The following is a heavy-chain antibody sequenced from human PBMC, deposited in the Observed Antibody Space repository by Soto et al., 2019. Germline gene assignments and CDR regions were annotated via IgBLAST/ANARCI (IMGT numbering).Heavy chain of an antibody. CDR3: ASLPIAVAGTFDY. CDR2: IYYSGST. CDR1: GGSISSSSYY. V-gene: IGHV4-39*01. J-gene: IGHJ4*02. D-gene: IGHD6-19*01. Sequence: PSETLSLTCTVSGGSISSSSYYWGWIRQPPGKGLEWIGSIYYSGSTYYNPSLKSRVTISVDTSKNQFSLKLSSVTAADTAVYYCASLPIAVAGTFDYWGQGTLVTVS.